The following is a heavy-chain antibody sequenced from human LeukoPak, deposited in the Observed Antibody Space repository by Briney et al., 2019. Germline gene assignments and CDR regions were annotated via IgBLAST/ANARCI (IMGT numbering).Heavy chain of an antibody. Sequence: PSETLSLTCTVSGGSISSYYWSWIRQPPGKGLEWIGYIYYSGSTNYNPSLKSRVTISVDTSKNQSSLKLSSVTAADTAVYYCARENYGDYDYWGQGTLVTVSS. J-gene: IGHJ4*02. CDR1: GGSISSYY. V-gene: IGHV4-59*01. CDR2: IYYSGST. D-gene: IGHD4-17*01. CDR3: ARENYGDYDY.